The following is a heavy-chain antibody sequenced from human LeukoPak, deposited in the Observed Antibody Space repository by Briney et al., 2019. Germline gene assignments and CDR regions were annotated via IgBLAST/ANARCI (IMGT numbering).Heavy chain of an antibody. J-gene: IGHJ5*02. V-gene: IGHV1-3*01. CDR3: ARDYYDSSGYYNWFDP. D-gene: IGHD3-22*01. CDR1: GYTFTSYA. CDR2: INAGNGNT. Sequence: ASVKVSCKASGYTFTSYAMHWVRQAPGQRLEWMGWINAGNGNTKYSQEFQGRVTITRDTSASTAYMELSSLRSEDTAVYYCARDYYDSSGYYNWFDPWGQGTLVTVSS.